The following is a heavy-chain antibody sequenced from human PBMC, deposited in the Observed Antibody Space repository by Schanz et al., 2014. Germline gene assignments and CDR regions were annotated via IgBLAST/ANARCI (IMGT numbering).Heavy chain of an antibody. CDR2: IKQDGSET. CDR3: ATDRGRKWFDP. J-gene: IGHJ5*02. V-gene: IGHV3-7*01. Sequence: EMQLVESGGGLVQPGGSLRLSCAASGFTFSNYWMTWIRQAPGEGPEIVAIIKQDGSETYYVASVKGRFTISRDNAKNSVYLQMNSLRADDTAVFYCATDRGRKWFDPWGQGTLVTVTS. D-gene: IGHD3-10*01. CDR1: GFTFSNYW.